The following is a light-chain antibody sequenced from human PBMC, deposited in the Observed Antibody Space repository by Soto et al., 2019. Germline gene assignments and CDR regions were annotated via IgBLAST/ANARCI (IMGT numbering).Light chain of an antibody. CDR3: QQLFDSTIT. CDR2: AAS. Sequence: DIQLTQSPSFLSPSIGESVTITCRASQVISTSLAWYQVKPGKAPKLLIYAASTLESGVPSRFSATVSGTEFILTINSLQPEDFATYYCQQLFDSTITFGQGTRLEIK. CDR1: QVISTS. V-gene: IGKV1-9*01. J-gene: IGKJ5*01.